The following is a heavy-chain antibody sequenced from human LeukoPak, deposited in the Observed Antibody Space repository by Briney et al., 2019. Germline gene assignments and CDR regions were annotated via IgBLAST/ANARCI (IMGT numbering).Heavy chain of an antibody. CDR2: VSPPGGGT. CDR1: GFSFSYHG. D-gene: IGHD3-10*01. J-gene: IGHJ4*02. CDR3: ATEGKMVRGVYTDY. Sequence: GGTLRLSCAASGFSFSYHGMNWVRQAPGKGLEWLSGVSPPGGGTYYADSVKGRFTISRDNSKNTLYLQMNSLRSQDTAVYYCATEGKMVRGVYTDYWGQGTLVTVSS. V-gene: IGHV3-23*01.